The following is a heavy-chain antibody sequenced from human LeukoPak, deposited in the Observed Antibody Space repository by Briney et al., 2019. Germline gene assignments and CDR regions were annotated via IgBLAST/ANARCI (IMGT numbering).Heavy chain of an antibody. D-gene: IGHD2-21*02. CDR2: IYYSGST. Sequence: PSQTLSLTCTVSGGSISSGGYYWSWIRQNPGKGLEWIGYIYYSGSTYYNPSLKSRVTISVDTSKNQFSLKLSSVTAADTAVYYCARAPDRGGGDCYSFDPWGQGTLVTVSS. J-gene: IGHJ5*02. CDR3: ARAPDRGGGDCYSFDP. CDR1: GGSISSGGYY. V-gene: IGHV4-31*03.